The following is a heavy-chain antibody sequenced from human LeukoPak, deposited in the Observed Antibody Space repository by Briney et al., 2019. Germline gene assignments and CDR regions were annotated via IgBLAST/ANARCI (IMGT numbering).Heavy chain of an antibody. CDR3: VKDPLQYGSGSYYFDY. CDR2: IWYDGNNK. CDR1: GFSLSSCG. D-gene: IGHD3-10*01. Sequence: PGGSLRLSCAASGFSLSSCGMRWVRQAPGKGLEWVAFIWYDGNNKYYADSVKGRFTISRDSSKNTLYLQMNSLRAEDTAVYYCVKDPLQYGSGSYYFDYWGQGTPVTVSS. J-gene: IGHJ4*02. V-gene: IGHV3-30*02.